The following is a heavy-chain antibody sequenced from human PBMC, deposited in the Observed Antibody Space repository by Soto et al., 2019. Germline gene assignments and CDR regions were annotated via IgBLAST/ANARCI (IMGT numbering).Heavy chain of an antibody. Sequence: QPGGSLRLSCTGSGFAFGDFGVNWVRQAPGKGPEWIGLIRSKSYGETTEYAASVRGRFTISRDDSKNILYLQMNSLKTEDAGAYYCVHSASSGYYFYVMDVWGQGTTVTVSS. CDR1: GFAFGDFG. V-gene: IGHV3-49*04. CDR2: IRSKSYGETT. J-gene: IGHJ6*02. D-gene: IGHD6-6*01. CDR3: VHSASSGYYFYVMDV.